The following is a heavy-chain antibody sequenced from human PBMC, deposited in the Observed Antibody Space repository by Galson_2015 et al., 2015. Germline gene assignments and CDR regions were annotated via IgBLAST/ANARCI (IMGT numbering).Heavy chain of an antibody. D-gene: IGHD6-6*01. CDR3: ARVGGDIAARTWGYIDY. CDR2: ISYDGSNK. J-gene: IGHJ4*02. Sequence: SLRLSCAASGFTFSSYAMHWVRQAPGKGLEWVAVISYDGSNKFYADSVKGRFTISRDNSKNTLYLQMNGLRPEDTAVYYCARVGGDIAARTWGYIDYWGQGTLVTVSS. V-gene: IGHV3-30-3*01. CDR1: GFTFSSYA.